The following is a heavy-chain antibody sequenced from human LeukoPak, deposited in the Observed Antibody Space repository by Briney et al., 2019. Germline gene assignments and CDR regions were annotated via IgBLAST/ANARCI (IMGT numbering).Heavy chain of an antibody. V-gene: IGHV4-31*03. CDR3: ARAVDSSGFSSFQH. CDR2: ISGNT. D-gene: IGHD3-22*01. J-gene: IGHJ1*01. CDR1: GGSISSGSYY. Sequence: PSETLSLTCTVSGGSISSGSYYWAWIRQHPEKGLEWIGYISGNTFYNPSLKSRITISVDTSQNQFSLKLRSVTAADTAVYYCARAVDSSGFSSFQHWGQGTLVTVSS.